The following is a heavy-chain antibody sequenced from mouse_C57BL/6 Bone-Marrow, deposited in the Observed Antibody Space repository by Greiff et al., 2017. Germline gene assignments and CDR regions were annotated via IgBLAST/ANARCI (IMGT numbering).Heavy chain of an antibody. V-gene: IGHV1-63*01. CDR1: GYTFTNYW. J-gene: IGHJ2*01. Sequence: VKLMESGAELVRPGTSVKMSCKASGYTFTNYWIGWAKQRPGHGLEWIGDIYPGGGYTNYNEKFKGKATLTADKSSSTAYMQFSSLTSEDSAIYYCARSPFYYGSPYFDYWGQGTTLTVSS. D-gene: IGHD1-1*01. CDR3: ARSPFYYGSPYFDY. CDR2: IYPGGGYT.